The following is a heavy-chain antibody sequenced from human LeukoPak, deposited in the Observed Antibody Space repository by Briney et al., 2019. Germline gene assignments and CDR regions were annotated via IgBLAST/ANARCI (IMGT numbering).Heavy chain of an antibody. D-gene: IGHD3-22*01. J-gene: IGHJ3*02. CDR3: AKDLDYDSSGYPGAFDI. CDR1: GFTFSSYA. Sequence: GGSLRLSCAASGFTFSSYAMSWVRQAPGKGLEWVSAISGSGGSTYYADSVKGRFTISRDNSKNTLYLQMNSLRAEDTAVYYCAKDLDYDSSGYPGAFDIWGQGTMVTVSS. V-gene: IGHV3-23*01. CDR2: ISGSGGST.